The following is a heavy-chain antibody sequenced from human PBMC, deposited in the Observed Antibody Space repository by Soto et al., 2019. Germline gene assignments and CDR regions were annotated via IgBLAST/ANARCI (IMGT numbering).Heavy chain of an antibody. CDR1: GYTFTSYG. CDR2: ISAYNGNT. D-gene: IGHD2-8*01. J-gene: IGHJ4*02. V-gene: IGHV1-18*01. CDR3: AGGYCTNGVCYETPFDY. Sequence: QVQLVQSGAEVKKPGASVKVSCKASGYTFTSYGISWVRQAPGQGLEWMGWISAYNGNTNDAQKLQGRVTMTTDTATSTAYMELRSLRSDDTAVYYCAGGYCTNGVCYETPFDYWGQGTLVTVSS.